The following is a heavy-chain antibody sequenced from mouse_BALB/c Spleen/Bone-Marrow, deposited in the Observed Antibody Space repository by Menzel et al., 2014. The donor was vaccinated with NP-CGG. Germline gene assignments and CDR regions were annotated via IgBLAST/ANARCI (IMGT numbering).Heavy chain of an antibody. CDR2: INPGSGGT. CDR3: ARDGDYDEGYAMDY. CDR1: GYAFTNYL. Sequence: VQRVESGAELVRPGTSVKVSCKASGYAFTNYLIEWVKQRPGQGLEWIGVINPGSGGTNYNEKFKGKATLTADKSSSTAYMQLSSLTPDDSAVYFCARDGDYDEGYAMDYWGQGTSVTVSS. V-gene: IGHV1-54*01. J-gene: IGHJ4*01. D-gene: IGHD2-4*01.